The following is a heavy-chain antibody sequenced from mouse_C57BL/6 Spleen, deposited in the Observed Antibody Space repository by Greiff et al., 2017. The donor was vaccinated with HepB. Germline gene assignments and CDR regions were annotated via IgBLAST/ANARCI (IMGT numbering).Heavy chain of an antibody. CDR3: ARSVNWYWYFDV. V-gene: IGHV8-12*01. CDR1: GFSLSTSGMG. J-gene: IGHJ1*03. CDR2: IYWDDDK. D-gene: IGHD4-1*01. Sequence: QVTLKVCGPGILQSSQTLSLTCSFSGFSLSTSGMGVSWIRQPSGKGLEWLAHIYWDDDKRYNPSLKSRLTISKDTSRNQVFLKITSVDTADTATYYCARSVNWYWYFDVWGTGTTVTVSS.